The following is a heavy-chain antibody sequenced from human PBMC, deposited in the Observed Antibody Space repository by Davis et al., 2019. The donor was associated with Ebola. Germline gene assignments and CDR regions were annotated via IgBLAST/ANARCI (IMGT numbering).Heavy chain of an antibody. CDR1: GFTFSSYA. Sequence: GESLKISCAASGFTFSSYAMSWVRQAPGKGLEWVSAISGSGGSTYYADSVKGRFTISRDNSKNTLYLQMNSLRAEDTAVYYCAKDRVGSGYDYVPFDYWGQGTLVTVSS. V-gene: IGHV3-23*01. D-gene: IGHD5-12*01. CDR2: ISGSGGST. CDR3: AKDRVGSGYDYVPFDY. J-gene: IGHJ4*02.